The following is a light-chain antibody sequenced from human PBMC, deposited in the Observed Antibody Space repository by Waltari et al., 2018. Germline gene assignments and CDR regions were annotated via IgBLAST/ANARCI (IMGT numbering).Light chain of an antibody. J-gene: IGKJ1*01. Sequence: DIQMTQSPPSVSASVGDRVTLTCRASQGISSRLALYQQKPGKAPKLLIYDASSLHSGVPSRFSGSGSGTEFTLTIRSLQHEDFATYYCQQVNSFPRTFGQGTKVEVK. CDR1: QGISSR. CDR2: DAS. CDR3: QQVNSFPRT. V-gene: IGKV1-12*01.